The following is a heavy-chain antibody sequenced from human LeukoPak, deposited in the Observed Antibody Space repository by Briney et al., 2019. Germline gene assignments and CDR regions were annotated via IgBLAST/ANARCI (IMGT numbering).Heavy chain of an antibody. CDR2: IYYSGST. D-gene: IGHD3-9*01. CDR3: ARHFRYYDIMTGYALEYYYYGMDV. CDR1: GGSISNYY. V-gene: IGHV4-59*08. Sequence: PSETLSLTCTVSGGSISNYYWSWIRQPPGKGLEWIGYIYYSGSTSYNPSLKSRVTISVDTSKNQFSLKLSSVTAADTAVYYCARHFRYYDIMTGYALEYYYYGMDVWGQGTTVTVS. J-gene: IGHJ6*02.